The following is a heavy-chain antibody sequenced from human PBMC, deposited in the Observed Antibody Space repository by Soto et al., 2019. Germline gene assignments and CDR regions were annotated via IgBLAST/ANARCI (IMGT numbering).Heavy chain of an antibody. V-gene: IGHV3-30-3*01. CDR3: ASRGQDSTNGWHSYGLDV. J-gene: IGHJ6*02. CDR1: GFSFKDYT. Sequence: QGQLVESGGGVVQPWRSLRLSCVASGFSFKDYTIHWVRQAPGKGLEWVAFISYDGGDKNYADSVKGRLTISRDNSKNTVFMQLSSLRAEDTCVDYCASRGQDSTNGWHSYGLDVWGQGTTVTVSS. D-gene: IGHD2-8*01. CDR2: ISYDGGDK.